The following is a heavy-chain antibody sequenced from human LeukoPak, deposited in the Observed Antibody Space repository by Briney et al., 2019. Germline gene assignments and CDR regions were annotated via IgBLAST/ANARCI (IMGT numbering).Heavy chain of an antibody. CDR3: ARWEVPAALSY. CDR1: GFTFSSYA. V-gene: IGHV3-30-3*01. J-gene: IGHJ4*02. CDR2: ISYDGSNK. Sequence: GSLVLSCAASGFTFSSYAMHWVRQAPGKGLEWVAVISYDGSNKYYADSVKGRFTISRDNSKNTLYLQMNSLRAEDTAVYYCARWEVPAALSYWGQGTLVTVSS. D-gene: IGHD2-2*01.